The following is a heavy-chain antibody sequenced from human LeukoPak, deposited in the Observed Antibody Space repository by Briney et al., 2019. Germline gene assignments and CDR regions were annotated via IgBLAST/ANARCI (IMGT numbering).Heavy chain of an antibody. CDR3: ARRGYCGGDCYSDY. D-gene: IGHD2-21*02. V-gene: IGHV5-10-1*01. Sequence: GESLQISCLCSGYSFTSYWINWVRQLPGKGLEWMGRIDPSDSYTNYSPSFQGHVIISADKSISTAYLQWSSLRASGTAMYYCARRGYCGGDCYSDYWGQGTLVTVSS. CDR2: IDPSDSYT. J-gene: IGHJ4*02. CDR1: GYSFTSYW.